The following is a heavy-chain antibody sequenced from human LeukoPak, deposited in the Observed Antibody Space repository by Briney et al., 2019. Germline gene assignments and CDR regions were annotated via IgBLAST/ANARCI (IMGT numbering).Heavy chain of an antibody. Sequence: ASVKVSCKPSGYALTSYGISWVRQAPGQGLEWMGWISAYNGNTNYAQKFQGRVAMTTDRSRTTAFIGVTSLTYDDTAVYYCARGTRASFFDIWGQGTMVTVSS. CDR3: ARGTRASFFDI. CDR2: ISAYNGNT. J-gene: IGHJ3*02. CDR1: GYALTSYG. V-gene: IGHV1-18*01.